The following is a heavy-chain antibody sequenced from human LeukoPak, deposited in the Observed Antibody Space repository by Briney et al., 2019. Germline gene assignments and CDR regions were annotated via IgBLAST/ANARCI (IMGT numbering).Heavy chain of an antibody. V-gene: IGHV4-38-2*02. CDR3: AREWGYYDSSGYYFFDY. CDR1: GFSIGTGYS. Sequence: SETLSLTCSVSGFSIGTGYSWGWIRQPPGKGLEWIGTIYHSGSTNYNPSLKSRVTISVDKSKNQFSLKLSSVTAADTAVYYCAREWGYYDSSGYYFFDYWGQGTLVTVSS. D-gene: IGHD3-22*01. J-gene: IGHJ4*02. CDR2: IYHSGST.